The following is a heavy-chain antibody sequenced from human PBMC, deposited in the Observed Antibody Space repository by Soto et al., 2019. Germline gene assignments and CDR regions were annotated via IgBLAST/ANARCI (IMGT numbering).Heavy chain of an antibody. Sequence: SETLSLTCTVSGGSMSSYYWSWIRQPPGKGLEWIGYIYYGGNTNYNPSLKSRVTISLDTSKNQFSLKLSSVTAADTAVYYCARDRYTTGWYYFDPWGQGTLITVSS. CDR3: ARDRYTTGWYYFDP. J-gene: IGHJ5*02. CDR2: IYYGGNT. D-gene: IGHD6-19*01. V-gene: IGHV4-59*01. CDR1: GGSMSSYY.